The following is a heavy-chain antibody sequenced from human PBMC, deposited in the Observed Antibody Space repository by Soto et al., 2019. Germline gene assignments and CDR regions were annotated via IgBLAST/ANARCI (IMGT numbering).Heavy chain of an antibody. Sequence: GGSLRLSCAASGFTLSNYWMNWVRQAPGKGLEWVANIKEDGSEVNYVDSVKGRFTISRDNARNSVYLQMNSLRADDTAVYYCLSFWTDSWGQGTLVTVSS. V-gene: IGHV3-7*03. CDR1: GFTLSNYW. CDR2: IKEDGSEV. CDR3: LSFWTDS. J-gene: IGHJ4*02. D-gene: IGHD1-1*01.